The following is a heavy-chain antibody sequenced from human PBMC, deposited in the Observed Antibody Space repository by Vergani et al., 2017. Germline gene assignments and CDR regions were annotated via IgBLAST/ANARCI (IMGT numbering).Heavy chain of an antibody. D-gene: IGHD2-2*01. CDR3: AREGEATSGIDY. V-gene: IGHV4-61*02. J-gene: IGHJ4*02. CDR1: GGSISSGSYY. Sequence: QVQLQESGPGLVKPSQTLSLTCTVSGGSISSGSYYWSWIRQPAGKGLEWIGRIYTSGSTNYNPSLKSRVTISVDTSKNQFSLKLSSVTAADTAVYYCAREGEATSGIDYWGQGTLVTVSS. CDR2: IYTSGST.